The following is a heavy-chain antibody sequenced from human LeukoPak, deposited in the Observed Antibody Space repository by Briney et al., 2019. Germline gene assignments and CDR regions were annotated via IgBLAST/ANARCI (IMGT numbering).Heavy chain of an antibody. V-gene: IGHV1-46*01. J-gene: IGHJ4*02. D-gene: IGHD6-6*01. Sequence: ASVKVSCKASGYTFTSYYMHWVRQAPGQGLEWMGIINPSGGSTSYAQKFQGRVTMTRDTSTSTIYMELSSLRSEDTAVYYCAREDREKRIWGIAARPRYFDYWGQATLVTVSS. CDR1: GYTFTSYY. CDR3: AREDREKRIWGIAARPRYFDY. CDR2: INPSGGST.